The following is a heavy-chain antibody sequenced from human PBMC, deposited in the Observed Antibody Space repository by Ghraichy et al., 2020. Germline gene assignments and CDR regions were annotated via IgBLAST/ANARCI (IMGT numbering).Heavy chain of an antibody. CDR2: IRASGGST. V-gene: IGHV3-23*01. Sequence: GGSLRLSCAASGFTFNNYAMNWVRQAPGKGLEWVSTIRASGGSTYYADSVKGRFTVSRDNSENTVYLQMNSLRGEDTAVYYCAKAGGYSSSWTIDYYYFAMDFWGLGTTVTVSS. CDR1: GFTFNNYA. D-gene: IGHD6-13*01. CDR3: AKAGGYSSSWTIDYYYFAMDF. J-gene: IGHJ6*02.